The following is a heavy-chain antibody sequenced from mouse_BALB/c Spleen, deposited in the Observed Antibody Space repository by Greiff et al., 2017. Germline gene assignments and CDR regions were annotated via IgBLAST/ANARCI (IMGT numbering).Heavy chain of an antibody. CDR1: GYTFTDYY. Sequence: VKLVESGAELARPGASVKLSCKASGYTFTDYYINWVKQRTGQGLEWIGEIYPGSGNTYYNEKFKGKATLTADKSSSTAYMQLSSLTSEDSAVYFCARAGYYGYHYWYFDVWGAGTTVTVSS. J-gene: IGHJ1*01. CDR3: ARAGYYGYHYWYFDV. V-gene: IGHV1-77*01. CDR2: IYPGSGNT. D-gene: IGHD2-2*01.